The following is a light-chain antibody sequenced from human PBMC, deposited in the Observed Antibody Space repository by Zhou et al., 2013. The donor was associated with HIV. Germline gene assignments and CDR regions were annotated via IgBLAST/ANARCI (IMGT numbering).Light chain of an antibody. J-gene: IGKJ4*01. CDR1: QDISSV. CDR2: DAS. V-gene: IGKV1-13*02. Sequence: AIQLTQSPSSLSASVGDRVTITCRASQDISSVLAWYQQRPGKGPRLLIYDASTLQTGVPSRFSGSGSGTDFTLTISSLQPEDFATYFCLQSNTYPRGVTFGGGTKVEIK. CDR3: LQSNTYPRGVT.